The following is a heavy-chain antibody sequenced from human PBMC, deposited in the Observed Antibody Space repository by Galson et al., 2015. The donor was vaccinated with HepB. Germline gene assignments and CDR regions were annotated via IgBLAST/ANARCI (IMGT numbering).Heavy chain of an antibody. J-gene: IGHJ5*02. CDR3: ARDAGYNWFDP. V-gene: IGHV3-30-3*01. Sequence: SLRLSCAASGFTFSSYAMHWVRQAPGKGLEWVAVISYDGSNKYYADSVKGRFTISRDNSKNTLYLQMNSLRAEDTAVYYCARDAGYNWFDPWGQGTLVTVSS. CDR2: ISYDGSNK. CDR1: GFTFSSYA.